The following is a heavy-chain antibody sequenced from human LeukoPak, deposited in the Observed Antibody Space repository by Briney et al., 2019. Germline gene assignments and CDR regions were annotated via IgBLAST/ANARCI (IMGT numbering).Heavy chain of an antibody. J-gene: IGHJ3*02. V-gene: IGHV1-46*01. Sequence: ASVKVSCKASGYTFTSYYMHWVRQAPGQGLEWMGIINPSGGNTGYAQKFQGRVTMTRNTSISTAYMELSSLRSEDTAVYYYARGRFLYYYDSSGSDAFDIWGQGTMVTVSS. CDR2: INPSGGNT. D-gene: IGHD3-22*01. CDR1: GYTFTSYY. CDR3: ARGRFLYYYDSSGSDAFDI.